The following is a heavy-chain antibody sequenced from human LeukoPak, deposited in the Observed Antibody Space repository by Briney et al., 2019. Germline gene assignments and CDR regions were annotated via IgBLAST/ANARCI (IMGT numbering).Heavy chain of an antibody. CDR3: AKVVYVGDY. V-gene: IGHV3-7*01. CDR2: IRDDGGHK. D-gene: IGHD2-8*01. J-gene: IGHJ4*02. CDR1: EFIFSNYW. Sequence: GGSLRLSCIASEFIFSNYWMTWVRQSPGRGLEWVASIRDDGGHKGYIDSVKGRFSVSSDNPRNSLYLQMNRLTAEDTAVYYCAKVVYVGDYWGQGTLVTVSS.